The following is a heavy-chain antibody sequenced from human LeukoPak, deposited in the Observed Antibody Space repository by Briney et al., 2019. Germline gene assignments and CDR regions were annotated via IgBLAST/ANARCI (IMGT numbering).Heavy chain of an antibody. V-gene: IGHV3-48*04. CDR3: ARDTRGESDY. Sequence: GGSLRLSCAVSGFTFNTYSMNWVRQAPGKGLEWVSYISSSSDTIYYADSVKGRFTISRDNAKNSLYLQMNSLRAEDTAVYYCARDTRGESDYWGQGTLVTVSS. CDR2: ISSSSDTI. J-gene: IGHJ4*02. D-gene: IGHD2-2*01. CDR1: GFTFNTYS.